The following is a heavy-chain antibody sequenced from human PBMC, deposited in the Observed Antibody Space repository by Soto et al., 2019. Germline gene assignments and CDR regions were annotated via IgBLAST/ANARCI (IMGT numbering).Heavy chain of an antibody. J-gene: IGHJ6*02. CDR2: TSYDGSDK. Sequence: QVHLVESGGGVVQPGRSLRLSCAASGFTFHSHAMHWVRQAPGKGLEWVAVTSYDGSDKYYADSVMGRFNIYSDNSENTLYLQMKSLSAEDTAVYFCARDLASGYYYYGMDVWGQGTTVTVSS. V-gene: IGHV3-30*04. CDR1: GFTFHSHA. CDR3: ARDLASGYYYYGMDV. D-gene: IGHD3-3*02.